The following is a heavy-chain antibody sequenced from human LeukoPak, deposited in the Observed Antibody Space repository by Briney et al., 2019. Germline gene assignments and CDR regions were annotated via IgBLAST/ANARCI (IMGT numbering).Heavy chain of an antibody. CDR3: ARGIPAAGSFDY. D-gene: IGHD6-13*01. CDR1: GFTFITYA. CDR2: ISDDGSNK. J-gene: IGHJ4*02. V-gene: IGHV3-30*14. Sequence: PGRSLRLSCAASGFTFITYAMHWVRQAPGKGLEWVAVISDDGSNKYYADSVKGRFTVSRDGSKTTVFLQMNSLRAEDTAMYYCARGIPAAGSFDYWGQGTPVTVSS.